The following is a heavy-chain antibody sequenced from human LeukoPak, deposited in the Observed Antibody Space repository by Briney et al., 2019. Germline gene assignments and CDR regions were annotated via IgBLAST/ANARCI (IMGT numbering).Heavy chain of an antibody. J-gene: IGHJ4*02. CDR1: GFTFSNYW. Sequence: GGSLRLSCAASGFTFSNYWMSWVRQAPGKGLEWVANIKQDGSEKYFVDSVKGRFTISRDNAKNSLYLQMNSLRAEDTAVYYCAKTETFVADYDFWSGRVHPEYYFDYWGQGTLVTVSS. D-gene: IGHD3-3*01. V-gene: IGHV3-7*03. CDR2: IKQDGSEK. CDR3: AKTETFVADYDFWSGRVHPEYYFDY.